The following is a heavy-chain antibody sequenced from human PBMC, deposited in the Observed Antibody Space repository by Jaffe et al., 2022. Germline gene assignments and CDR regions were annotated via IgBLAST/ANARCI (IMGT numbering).Heavy chain of an antibody. J-gene: IGHJ5*02. D-gene: IGHD4-17*01. Sequence: QLQLQESGPGLVKPSETLSLTCTVSGGSISSSSYYWGWIRQPPGKGLEWIGSIYYSGSTYYNPSLKSRVTISVDTSKNQFSLKLSSVTAADTAVYYCARQRYDYGDYLASFDPWGQGTLVTVSS. CDR3: ARQRYDYGDYLASFDP. CDR1: GGSISSSSYY. CDR2: IYYSGST. V-gene: IGHV4-39*01.